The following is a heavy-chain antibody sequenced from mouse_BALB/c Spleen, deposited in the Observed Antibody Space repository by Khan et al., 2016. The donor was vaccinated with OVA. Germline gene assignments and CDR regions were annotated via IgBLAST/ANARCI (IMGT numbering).Heavy chain of an antibody. CDR3: ARRCLRCDFAY. D-gene: IGHD1-1*01. V-gene: IGHV1-7*01. CDR1: GYTFINYW. Sequence: QVQLQQSGAELAKPGASVKMSCKASGYTFINYWILWVKQRPGQGMEWIGYINPSTGYTEYNQNFKDKATLTADKSSSKDYMQLSSLTSEDYGGYYGARRCLRCDFAYWGQGTPLTVSS. CDR2: INPSTGYT. J-gene: IGHJ2*01.